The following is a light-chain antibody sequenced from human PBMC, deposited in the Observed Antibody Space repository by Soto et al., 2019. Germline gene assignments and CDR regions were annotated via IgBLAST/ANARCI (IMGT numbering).Light chain of an antibody. CDR3: QQYNNWYT. CDR2: GAS. Sequence: IVMTQSPATLSVSPGERAILSCRASQSVTSNLAWYQQKPGQAPRLLMYGASTRATGIPARFSGSGSGTEFTLTISSLQSEDFAVYYCQQYNNWYTFGQGTKLEIK. CDR1: QSVTSN. J-gene: IGKJ2*01. V-gene: IGKV3-15*01.